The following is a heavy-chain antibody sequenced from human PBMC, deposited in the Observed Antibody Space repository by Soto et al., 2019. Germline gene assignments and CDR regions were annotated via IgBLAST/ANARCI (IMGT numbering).Heavy chain of an antibody. CDR1: GGSFSGYY. J-gene: IGHJ4*02. CDR3: ARLIRCKTTSCYFDY. V-gene: IGHV4-34*01. CDR2: INHSGST. Sequence: PSETLSLTCAVYGGSFSGYYWTWIRQPPGKGLEWIGEINHSGSTNYNPSLKSRVTISVDTSKNQFSLKLSSVTAADTAVFYSARLIRCKTTSCYFDYWGQGTLVTVSS. D-gene: IGHD2-2*01.